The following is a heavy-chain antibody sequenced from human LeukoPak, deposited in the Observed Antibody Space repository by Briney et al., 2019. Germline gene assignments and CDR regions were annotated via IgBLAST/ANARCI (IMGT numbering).Heavy chain of an antibody. CDR1: NDSIRNYY. CDR3: ARGNYGSGSYYVVDFDY. CDR2: IYHTGNT. V-gene: IGHV4-59*01. D-gene: IGHD3-10*01. Sequence: KPSETLSLTCSVSNDSIRNYYWSWIRQPPGKALEWIGYIYHTGNTNYNPSLKSRPTMSIDTSKNQFSLNLNSVTAADTAVYYCARGNYGSGSYYVVDFDYWGQGTLVTVSS. J-gene: IGHJ4*02.